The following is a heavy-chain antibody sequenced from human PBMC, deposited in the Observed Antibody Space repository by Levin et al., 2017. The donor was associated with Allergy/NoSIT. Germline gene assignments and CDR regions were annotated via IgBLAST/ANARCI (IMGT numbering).Heavy chain of an antibody. CDR1: GGSISSYY. Sequence: SQTLSLTCTVSGGSISSYYWSWIRQPPGKGLEWIGYIYYSGSTNYNPSLKSRVTISVDTSKNQFSLKLSSVTAADTAVYYCASEAAGGTDYWGQGTLVTVSS. J-gene: IGHJ4*02. CDR2: IYYSGST. V-gene: IGHV4-59*01. CDR3: ASEAAGGTDY. D-gene: IGHD6-13*01.